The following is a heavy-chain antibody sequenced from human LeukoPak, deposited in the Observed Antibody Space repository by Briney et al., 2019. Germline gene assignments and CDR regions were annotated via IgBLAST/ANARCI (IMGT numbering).Heavy chain of an antibody. J-gene: IGHJ6*03. CDR2: INPNSGGT. V-gene: IGHV1-2*04. CDR3: ARDLLASEAYYYYYMDV. Sequence: ASVKVSCKASGYTFTGYYMQWVRQAPGQGLEWMGWINPNSGGTKYAPKFQGWVTMTRDTSSSTAYMELSSLSSDDTAVYYCARDLLASEAYYYYYMDVWGKGTTVTVS. D-gene: IGHD3-10*01. CDR1: GYTFTGYY.